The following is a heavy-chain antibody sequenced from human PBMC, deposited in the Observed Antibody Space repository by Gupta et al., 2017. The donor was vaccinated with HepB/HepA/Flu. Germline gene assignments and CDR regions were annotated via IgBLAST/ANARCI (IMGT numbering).Heavy chain of an antibody. D-gene: IGHD1-1*01. CDR1: GFTFSGYW. CDR3: ARGNWVFAY. CDR2: VKNDGSGT. Sequence: EVQLVESGGGLAQPGGSLRLSCAASGFTFSGYWMSWVRQAPGKGLEWVAHVKNDGSGTYDVDSVKGRFTVARDQARNLVSLQMKSLRVEDTAVDDGARGNWVFAYGGQGTLVTVSS. J-gene: IGHJ4*02. V-gene: IGHV3-7*04.